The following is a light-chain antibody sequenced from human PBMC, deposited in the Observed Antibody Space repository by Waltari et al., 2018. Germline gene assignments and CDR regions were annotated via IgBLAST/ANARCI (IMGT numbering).Light chain of an antibody. V-gene: IGKV2-30*01. CDR3: MQGTHRGT. CDR1: QSLVYSDGNTY. J-gene: IGKJ2*01. CDR2: KVS. Sequence: DVVMTQSPLSLPVTLGQPASISCRSSQSLVYSDGNTYLNWFQQRPGQSPRRLIYKVSNRDSGVPDRFSGSGSGTDFTLKISRVEAGDVGVYYCMQGTHRGTFGQGTKLEIK.